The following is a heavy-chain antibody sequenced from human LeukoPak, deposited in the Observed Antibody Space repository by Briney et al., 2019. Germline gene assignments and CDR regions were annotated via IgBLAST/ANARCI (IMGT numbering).Heavy chain of an antibody. J-gene: IGHJ3*02. V-gene: IGHV1-2*06. CDR1: GYTFTGYY. CDR2: INPNSGGT. Sequence: GASVKVSCKASGYTFTGYYMHWVRQAPGQGLEWMGRINPNSGGTNYAQKFQGRVTMTRDTSISTAYMELSRLRSDDTAVYYCARAGGCSSTSCYYLNDAFDTWGQGTMVTVSS. D-gene: IGHD2-2*01. CDR3: ARAGGCSSTSCYYLNDAFDT.